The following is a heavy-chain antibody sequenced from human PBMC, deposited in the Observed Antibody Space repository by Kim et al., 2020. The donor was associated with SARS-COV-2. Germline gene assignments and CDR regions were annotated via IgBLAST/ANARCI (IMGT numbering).Heavy chain of an antibody. D-gene: IGHD6-13*01. J-gene: IGHJ4*02. V-gene: IGHV3-21*01. CDR3: ARVIAAAGVDY. Sequence: YYADSVKGRSTITRDNANNSLYLQMNSLRAEDTAVYYCARVIAAAGVDYWGQGTLVTVSS.